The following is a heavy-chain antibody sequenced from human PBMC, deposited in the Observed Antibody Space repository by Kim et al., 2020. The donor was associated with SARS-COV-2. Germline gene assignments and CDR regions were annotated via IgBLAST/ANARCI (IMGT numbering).Heavy chain of an antibody. J-gene: IGHJ4*02. CDR3: AKVTGQLWPFFDY. Sequence: GGSLRLSCAASGFTLNSYGMHWVRQAPGKGLEWVAVTSYDGSNTYYADSVKGRFTISRDNSKNTLYLQMSSLRAEDSAMYYCAKVTGQLWPFFDYWGQGTLVTVSS. D-gene: IGHD5-18*01. CDR1: GFTLNSYG. V-gene: IGHV3-30*18. CDR2: TSYDGSNT.